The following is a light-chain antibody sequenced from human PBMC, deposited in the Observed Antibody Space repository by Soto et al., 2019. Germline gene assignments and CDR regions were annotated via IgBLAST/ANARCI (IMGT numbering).Light chain of an antibody. J-gene: IGKJ1*01. CDR2: DAS. Sequence: EIVMTQSPATLPVSPGERASLSCRASQSISSNLAWYQQKPGQAPRLLIYDASTRATGIPARFSGSGPGTGFTLTTSSLLSEEFAVYNCHQYSNWPETFGQGTKV. V-gene: IGKV3-15*01. CDR1: QSISSN. CDR3: HQYSNWPET.